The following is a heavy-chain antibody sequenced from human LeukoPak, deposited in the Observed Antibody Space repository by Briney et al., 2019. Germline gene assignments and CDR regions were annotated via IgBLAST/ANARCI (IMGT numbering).Heavy chain of an antibody. CDR1: GYTLTSYD. CDR2: MHPKSGST. CDR3: ARRAAIPYSYYALDV. V-gene: IGHV1-8*01. D-gene: IGHD2-2*02. J-gene: IGHJ6*02. Sequence: ASVKVSCKASGYTLTSYDINWVRQATGQGLEWLGWMHPKSGSTGYAQKVLGRVTMTTNTSISTAYMELSSLRSEDSAVYYCARRAAIPYSYYALDVWGQGTTVIVSS.